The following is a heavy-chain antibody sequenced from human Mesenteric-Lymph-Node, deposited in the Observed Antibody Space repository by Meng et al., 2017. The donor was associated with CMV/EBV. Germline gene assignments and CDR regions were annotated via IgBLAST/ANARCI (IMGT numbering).Heavy chain of an antibody. D-gene: IGHD1-26*01. CDR3: ARVYGSCQTGWFDP. V-gene: IGHV4-59*01. CDR2: IYYIGST. Sequence: GSLRLSCTVSGDSINNYYWTWIRQPPGKGLEWIGYIYYIGSTDYNPSLRSRVTISLDTSKNQFSLKLTSVTAADTAVYYCARVYGSCQTGWFDPWGQGTLVTVSS. J-gene: IGHJ5*02. CDR1: GDSINNYY.